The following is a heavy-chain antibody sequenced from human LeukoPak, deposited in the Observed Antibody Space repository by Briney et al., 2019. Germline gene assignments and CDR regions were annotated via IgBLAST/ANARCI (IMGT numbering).Heavy chain of an antibody. CDR2: IRNDGGDK. Sequence: GGSLRLSCAASGFTFSSYGMHWVRQAPGKGLEWVAFIRNDGGDKYYADSVKGRFTISRDNSKNTLYLQMNSLRVEDTALYYCAKGDDSSGYYPDYWGQGTLVTVSS. D-gene: IGHD3-22*01. CDR1: GFTFSSYG. J-gene: IGHJ4*02. V-gene: IGHV3-30*02. CDR3: AKGDDSSGYYPDY.